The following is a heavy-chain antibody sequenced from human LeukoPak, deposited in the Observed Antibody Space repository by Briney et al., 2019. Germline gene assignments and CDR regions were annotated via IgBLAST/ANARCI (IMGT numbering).Heavy chain of an antibody. D-gene: IGHD2-15*01. V-gene: IGHV3-21*01. CDR2: ISSSSSYI. CDR1: GFTFSSYS. J-gene: IGHJ6*02. CDR3: ARELRLGYCSGGSCYYYGMDV. Sequence: TGGSLRLSCAASGFTFSSYSMNWVRQASGKGLEWVSSISSSSSYIYYADSVKGRFTISRDNAKNSLYLQMNSLRAEDTAVYYCARELRLGYCSGGSCYYYGMDVWGQGTTVTVSS.